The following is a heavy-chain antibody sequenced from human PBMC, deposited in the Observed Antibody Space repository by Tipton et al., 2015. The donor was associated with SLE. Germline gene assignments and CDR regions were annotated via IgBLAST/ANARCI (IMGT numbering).Heavy chain of an antibody. Sequence: SLRLSCAASGFTFSTDAMSWVRQAPGKGLEWVSSISASGFITHYADSVQGRFTISRDNSKNTLFMQMSSLRVEDTAVYYCAKRVTGSTERYYGMDVWGQGTTVTVSS. V-gene: IGHV3-23*01. CDR1: GFTFSTDA. J-gene: IGHJ6*02. D-gene: IGHD1-7*01. CDR3: AKRVTGSTERYYGMDV. CDR2: ISASGFIT.